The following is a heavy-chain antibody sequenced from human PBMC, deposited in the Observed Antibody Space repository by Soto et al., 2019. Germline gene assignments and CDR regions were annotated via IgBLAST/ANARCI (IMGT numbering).Heavy chain of an antibody. D-gene: IGHD6-13*01. V-gene: IGHV4-34*01. J-gene: IGHJ4*02. Sequence: SEALSLPCSVYGWSFSGYYWSWIRQPPGKGLEWIGEINHSGSTNYNPSLKSRVTISVDTSKNQFSLKLSSVTAADTAVYYCARKVQQLDPFYFDYWGQGTLVTVSS. CDR3: ARKVQQLDPFYFDY. CDR2: INHSGST. CDR1: GWSFSGYY.